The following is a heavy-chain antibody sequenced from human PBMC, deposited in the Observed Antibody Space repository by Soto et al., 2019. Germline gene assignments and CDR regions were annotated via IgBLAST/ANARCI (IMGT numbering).Heavy chain of an antibody. V-gene: IGHV3-21*01. Sequence: PGGSLRLSCAASGFTFSNYKMNWVRQAPGKGLEWISAISSGDSYIYYADSVKGRFTISRDDAKNSLYLQMSSLSVEDTAVYYCVRDSSLRAVWGQGTTVTGSS. CDR2: ISSGDSYI. CDR3: VRDSSLRAV. CDR1: GFTFSNYK. J-gene: IGHJ6*02.